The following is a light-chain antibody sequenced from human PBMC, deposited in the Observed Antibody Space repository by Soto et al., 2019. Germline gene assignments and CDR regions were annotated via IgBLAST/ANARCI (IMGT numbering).Light chain of an antibody. CDR1: SSDVGAYDY. V-gene: IGLV2-14*03. CDR2: DVY. CDR3: SSYTNTMSYV. J-gene: IGLJ1*01. Sequence: QSALTQPASVSGSPGQSITISCTGTSSDVGAYDYVSWYQQHPGKAPKLMIYDVYARPSGVSHRFSGSKSGNTASLTISGLQSDDEADYYCSSYTNTMSYVFGTVTKLTGL.